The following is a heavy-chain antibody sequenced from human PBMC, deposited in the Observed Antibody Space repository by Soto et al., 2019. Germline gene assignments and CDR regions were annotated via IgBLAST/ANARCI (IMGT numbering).Heavy chain of an antibody. Sequence: GGSLRLSCAASGFTFSNAWMSWVRQAPGKGLEWVGRIKSKTDGGTTDYAAPVKGRFTISRDDSKNTLYLQMNSLKTEDTAVYYCTTYYDILTGYYTDYYYGMDVWGQGTTVTVSS. V-gene: IGHV3-15*01. D-gene: IGHD3-9*01. CDR1: GFTFSNAW. J-gene: IGHJ6*02. CDR2: IKSKTDGGTT. CDR3: TTYYDILTGYYTDYYYGMDV.